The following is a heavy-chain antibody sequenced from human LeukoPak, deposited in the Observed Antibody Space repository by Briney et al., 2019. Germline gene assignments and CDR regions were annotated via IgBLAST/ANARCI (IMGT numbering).Heavy chain of an antibody. CDR3: AHRRGYYFDY. V-gene: IGHV2-5*01. D-gene: IGHD5-12*01. Sequence: SGPTLVNPTQTLTLTCTFSGFSLSTSGVGVGLIRQPPGKALEWLALLYWNDDKRYSPSLNSRLTITKDTSKNQVVFIMTNMEPVDTATYYCAHRRGYYFDYWGQGTLVTVSS. CDR2: LYWNDDK. CDR1: GFSLSTSGVG. J-gene: IGHJ4*02.